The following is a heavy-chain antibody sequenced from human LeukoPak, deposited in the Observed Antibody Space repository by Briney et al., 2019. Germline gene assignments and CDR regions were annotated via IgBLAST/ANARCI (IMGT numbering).Heavy chain of an antibody. CDR1: GGSFSGYY. CDR3: ARGVGVYSNYPTYYYYYYMDV. V-gene: IGHV4-34*01. J-gene: IGHJ6*03. CDR2: INHSGST. Sequence: SETLSPTCAVYGGSFSGYYWSWIRQPPGKGLEWIGEINHSGSTNYIPSLKSRVTISVDTSKNQFSLKLSSVTAADTAVYYCARGVGVYSNYPTYYYYYYMDVWGKGTTVTVSS. D-gene: IGHD4-11*01.